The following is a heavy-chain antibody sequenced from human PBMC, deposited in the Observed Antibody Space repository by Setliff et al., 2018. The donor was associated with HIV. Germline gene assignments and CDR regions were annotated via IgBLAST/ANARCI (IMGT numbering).Heavy chain of an antibody. V-gene: IGHV1-2*02. J-gene: IGHJ1*01. Sequence: ASVKVSCKTSGYIFIRYYIFWVRKAPGQGLEWMGNINPHTGVTKYAEKFRGRVTMTREKSTSTVYMELSSLRSEDTAVYYCARGPAPSSSASYFQHWGQGTPVTVSS. CDR2: INPHTGVT. CDR3: ARGPAPSSSASYFQH. D-gene: IGHD6-6*01. CDR1: GYIFIRYY.